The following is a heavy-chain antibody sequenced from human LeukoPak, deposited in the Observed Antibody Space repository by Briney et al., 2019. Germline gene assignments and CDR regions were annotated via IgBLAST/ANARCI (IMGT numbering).Heavy chain of an antibody. CDR3: ARGRTSSWYFDY. J-gene: IGHJ4*02. CDR2: IKEDGSEK. Sequence: GGSLRLSCAASGFTFSSHWMNWVRQAPGKGLEWVANIKEDGSEKYYVDSVKGRFTISRDNAKNSLCLQMNSLRDEDTAVYYCARGRTSSWYFDYWGQGTLVTVSS. D-gene: IGHD6-13*01. CDR1: GFTFSSHW. V-gene: IGHV3-7*02.